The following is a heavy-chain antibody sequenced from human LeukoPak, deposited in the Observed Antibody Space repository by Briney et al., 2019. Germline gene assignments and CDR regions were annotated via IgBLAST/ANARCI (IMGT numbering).Heavy chain of an antibody. J-gene: IGHJ3*02. CDR1: GFTVSSNY. CDR2: IYSGGST. D-gene: IGHD2-21*02. CDR3: ARDLEEACCGGDCYSGAFDI. V-gene: IGHV3-66*01. Sequence: GGSLRLSCAASGFTVSSNYMSWVRQAPGKGLEWVSVIYSGGSTYYADSVKGRFTISRDNAKNSLYLQMNSLRAEDTAVYYCARDLEEACCGGDCYSGAFDIWGQGTMVTVSS.